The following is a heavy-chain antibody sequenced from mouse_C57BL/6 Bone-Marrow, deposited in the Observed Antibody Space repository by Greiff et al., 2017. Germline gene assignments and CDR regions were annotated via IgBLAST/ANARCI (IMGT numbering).Heavy chain of an antibody. CDR1: GYTFTTYP. D-gene: IGHD5-1*01. CDR2: FHPYTDDT. CDR3: ARSSTFCYYFDY. V-gene: IGHV1-47*01. Sequence: QVQLQQSGAELVKPGASVKMSCKASGYTFTTYPIEWMKQNHGQSLEWIGNFHPYTDDTKYNEKFKGKDTLTVEKSSNTVYLELSRLTSDDSAVYYCARSSTFCYYFDYWGQGTTLTVSS. J-gene: IGHJ2*01.